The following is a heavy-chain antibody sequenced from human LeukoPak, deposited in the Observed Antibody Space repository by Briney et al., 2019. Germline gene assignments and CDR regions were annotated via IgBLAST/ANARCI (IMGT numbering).Heavy chain of an antibody. CDR3: AKNEVWWLPDS. Sequence: GGSLRLSRAASGFTFSDYAMSWVRQAPGKGVEWLSVISGGSSGSTYYADSVTGRFTVSRDNSKNTLYLQMNSLRADDTALYYCAKNEVWWLPDSWGQGTLVTVSS. D-gene: IGHD5-12*01. J-gene: IGHJ4*02. V-gene: IGHV3-23*01. CDR2: ISGGSSGST. CDR1: GFTFSDYA.